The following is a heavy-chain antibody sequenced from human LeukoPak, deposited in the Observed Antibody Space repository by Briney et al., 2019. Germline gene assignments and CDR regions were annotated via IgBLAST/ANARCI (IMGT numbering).Heavy chain of an antibody. CDR3: TTGPLGAAAGDY. Sequence: PGGSLRLSCAASGFTFGNAWMKSKTDGGTTDYAAPVKGRFTISRDDSKNTLYLQMNSLKTEDTAVYYCTTGPLGAAAGDYWGQGTLVTVSS. CDR1: GFTFGNAW. D-gene: IGHD6-13*01. V-gene: IGHV3-15*01. CDR2: SKTDGGTT. J-gene: IGHJ4*02.